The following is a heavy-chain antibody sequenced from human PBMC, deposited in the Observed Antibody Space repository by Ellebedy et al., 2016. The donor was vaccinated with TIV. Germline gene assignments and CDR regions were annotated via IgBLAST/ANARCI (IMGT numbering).Heavy chain of an antibody. CDR3: RRGHYSDA. Sequence: GGSLRLSXAASGFRLSNSFMSWIRQAPGKGLEWVSTLTADGRSTYFADSVKGRFTISRDNSKNTVYLQMNSLRSEDTAVYYCRRGHYSDAWGQGTLVTVSS. V-gene: IGHV3-23*01. CDR2: LTADGRST. CDR1: GFRLSNSF. J-gene: IGHJ4*02.